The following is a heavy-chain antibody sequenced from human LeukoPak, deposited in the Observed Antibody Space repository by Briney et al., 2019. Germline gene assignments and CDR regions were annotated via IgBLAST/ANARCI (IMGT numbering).Heavy chain of an antibody. Sequence: PGGSLRLSCAASGFTFSSYGMHWVRQAPGKGLEWVAFIRYDGSNKYYADSVKGRFTISRDNSKNTLYLQMNSLRAEDTAVYYCAKDQDDSSGSLDHWGQGTLVTVSS. J-gene: IGHJ4*02. CDR2: IRYDGSNK. D-gene: IGHD3-22*01. CDR3: AKDQDDSSGSLDH. CDR1: GFTFSSYG. V-gene: IGHV3-30*02.